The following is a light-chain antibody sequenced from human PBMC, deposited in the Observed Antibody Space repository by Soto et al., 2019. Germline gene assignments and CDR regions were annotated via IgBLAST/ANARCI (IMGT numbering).Light chain of an antibody. J-gene: IGLJ2*01. CDR3: SSYTTNKTLL. CDR2: EIS. Sequence: QSALTQPASVSGSPGQWITISCTGTSSDVGAHNVVSWYQQHPGKAPKLIFYEISNRPPGLSDRFSGSKSGTTASLTISGLQAEDEADYFCSSYTTNKTLLFGGGTKVTVL. CDR1: SSDVGAHNV. V-gene: IGLV2-14*01.